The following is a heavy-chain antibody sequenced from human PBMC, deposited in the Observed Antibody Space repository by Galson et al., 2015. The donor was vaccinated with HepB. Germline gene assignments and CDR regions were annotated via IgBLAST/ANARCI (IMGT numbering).Heavy chain of an antibody. D-gene: IGHD3-22*01. Sequence: SLRLSCVASGFTFSSYSMNWVRQAPGKGLEWVSYISSSSSTIYYADSVKGRFTISRDNAKNSLYLQMNSLRAEDTAVYYCARADYDSSGGTDAFDIWGQGTMVTVSS. CDR1: GFTFSSYS. CDR2: ISSSSSTI. CDR3: ARADYDSSGGTDAFDI. V-gene: IGHV3-48*04. J-gene: IGHJ3*02.